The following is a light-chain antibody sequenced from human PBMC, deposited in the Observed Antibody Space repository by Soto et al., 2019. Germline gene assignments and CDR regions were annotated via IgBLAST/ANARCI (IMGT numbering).Light chain of an antibody. CDR1: QRVSNSY. CDR3: QQYATSPRT. Sequence: EIVLTQSPGTLSLSPGERATLYCKASQRVSNSYLAWYQQRPGQAPRLLIYGAFSRATDAPDRFSGSESGTEFTLTIDRLAPEDSAVYFCQQYATSPRTFGQGTKVDI. V-gene: IGKV3-20*01. J-gene: IGKJ1*01. CDR2: GAF.